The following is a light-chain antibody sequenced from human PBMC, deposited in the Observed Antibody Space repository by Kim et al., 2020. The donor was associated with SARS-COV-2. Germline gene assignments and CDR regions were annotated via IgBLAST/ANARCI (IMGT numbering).Light chain of an antibody. Sequence: ITISCTGTSSDIGARNFVSWYQQHPGKAPKLMIYGVSERPSGVSNRFSGSKSGNTATLTISGLQAEDEADYYCSSYIRASSFGFGGGTQLTVL. J-gene: IGLJ3*02. V-gene: IGLV2-14*04. CDR1: SSDIGARNF. CDR3: SSYIRASSFG. CDR2: GVS.